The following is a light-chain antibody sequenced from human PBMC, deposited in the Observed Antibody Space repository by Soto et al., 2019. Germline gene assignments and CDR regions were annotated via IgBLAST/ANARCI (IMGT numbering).Light chain of an antibody. CDR3: RQYGSSPRT. CDR2: VAF. Sequence: EIVLMQSPGTLSLSPGERATFSCRASQSVSSNYLAWYQQKPGQAPRLLIYVAFKRATGIPDRFSGSGSGTDFTLTISRMEPEDFAVYCCRQYGSSPRTFGQGTKVDIK. V-gene: IGKV3-20*01. J-gene: IGKJ1*01. CDR1: QSVSSNY.